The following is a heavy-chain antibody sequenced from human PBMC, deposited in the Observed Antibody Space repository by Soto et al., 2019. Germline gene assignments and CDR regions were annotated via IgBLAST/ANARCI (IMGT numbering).Heavy chain of an antibody. D-gene: IGHD3-10*01. CDR3: ARDGGGHYYYYYMDV. Sequence: QVPLVQSGAEVKKPGSSVKVSCKASGGTFSSYTISWVRQAPGQGLEWMGRIIPILGIANYAQKFQGRVTITADKSTSTAYMELSSLRSEDTAVYYCARDGGGHYYYYYMDVWGKGTTVTVSS. J-gene: IGHJ6*03. V-gene: IGHV1-69*08. CDR1: GGTFSSYT. CDR2: IIPILGIA.